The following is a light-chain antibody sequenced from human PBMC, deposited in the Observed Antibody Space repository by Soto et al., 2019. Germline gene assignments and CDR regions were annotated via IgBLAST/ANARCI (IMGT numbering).Light chain of an antibody. V-gene: IGKV3-20*01. CDR3: QQYAGSSRT. CDR2: GAS. CDR1: QSVSSNY. Sequence: EIVLTQSPGTLSLSPGERATLSCRASQSVSSNYLAWYQQKPGQTPRLLIYGASSRATDIPDRFSGSGSGTDFALTISRLEPGDFAMYYCQQYAGSSRTFGQGTRLELK. J-gene: IGKJ2*01.